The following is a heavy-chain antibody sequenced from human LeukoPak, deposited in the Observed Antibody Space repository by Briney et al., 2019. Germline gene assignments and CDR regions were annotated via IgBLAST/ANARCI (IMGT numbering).Heavy chain of an antibody. J-gene: IGHJ4*02. CDR1: GFTFSGSW. D-gene: IGHD6-19*01. CDR2: IKEDGSER. CDR3: ARDPYGSGWYGNY. V-gene: IGHV3-7*01. Sequence: GGSLRLSCAASGFTFSGSWMSWVRQALGKGLEWVANIKEDGSERYYVDSVKGRFTISRDNAKNSLYLQINSLRAEDTAVYYCARDPYGSGWYGNYWGQGTLVTVSS.